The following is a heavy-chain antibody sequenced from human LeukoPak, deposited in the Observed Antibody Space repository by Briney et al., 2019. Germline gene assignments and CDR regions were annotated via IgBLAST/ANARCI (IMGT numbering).Heavy chain of an antibody. V-gene: IGHV4-59*01. CDR2: IYYRGST. CDR3: ARDSYSSGSYYFDY. Sequence: PSETLSLTCTVSGGSISSYYWTWIRQPPGKGLEWIGYIYYRGSTNYNPSLKSRVTISVDTSKNQFSLKLSSVTAADMAVYYCARDSYSSGSYYFDYWGQGTLVTVSS. CDR1: GGSISSYY. D-gene: IGHD6-19*01. J-gene: IGHJ4*02.